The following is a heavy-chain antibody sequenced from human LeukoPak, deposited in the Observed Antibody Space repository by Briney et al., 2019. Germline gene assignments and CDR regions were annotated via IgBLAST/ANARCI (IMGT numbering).Heavy chain of an antibody. CDR1: GSTSTYYW. D-gene: IGHD3-10*01. J-gene: IGHJ3*02. Sequence: GSTSTYYWSWIRQPAGKGLEWMGIIYPGDSDTRYSPSFQGQVTISADKSISTAYLQWSSLKASDTAMYYCARPYGSGSYYKPGNHDAFDIWGQGTMVTVSS. CDR2: IYPGDSDT. CDR3: ARPYGSGSYYKPGNHDAFDI. V-gene: IGHV5-51*01.